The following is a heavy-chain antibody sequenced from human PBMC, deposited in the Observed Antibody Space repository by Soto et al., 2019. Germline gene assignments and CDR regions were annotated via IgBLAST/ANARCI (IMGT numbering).Heavy chain of an antibody. CDR1: GFSFSDYY. V-gene: IGHV3-11*04. D-gene: IGHD1-26*01. J-gene: IGHJ4*02. CDR3: ARSGNYRLDC. CDR2: ISTSGGSI. Sequence: GGSLSLSCAASGFSFSDYYMSWIRQAPGKGLEWVSYISTSGGSIYYADSVKGRFTISRDNAKNSLYLQMNSLRAEDTAVYYCARSGNYRLDCWGQGTLVTVSS.